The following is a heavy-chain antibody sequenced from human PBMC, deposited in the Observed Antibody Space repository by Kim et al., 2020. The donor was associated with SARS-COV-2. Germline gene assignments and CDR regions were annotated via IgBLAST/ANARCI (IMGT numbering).Heavy chain of an antibody. Sequence: GGSLRLSCAPSGFIFSNSWMSWVRPAPGKGLEWVAAIKEDGSAKDYVTSVKGRFTISRDNAKTSLYLHLDNLRPEDTAVYYCARDHRLGHFDYWGQGTLVTVSS. V-gene: IGHV3-7*01. D-gene: IGHD6-19*01. J-gene: IGHJ4*02. CDR2: IKEDGSAK. CDR1: GFIFSNSW. CDR3: ARDHRLGHFDY.